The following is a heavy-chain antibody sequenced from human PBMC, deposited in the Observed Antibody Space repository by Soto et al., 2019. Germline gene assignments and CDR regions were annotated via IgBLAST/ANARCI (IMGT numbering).Heavy chain of an antibody. CDR1: GYTFTGYY. J-gene: IGHJ4*02. D-gene: IGHD2-15*01. Sequence: GASVKVSCKDSGYTFTGYYMHWVRQAPGQGLEWMGWINPNSGGTNYAQKFQGWVTMTRDTSISTAYMELSRLRSDDTAVYYCAREGNGGSTEFDSWGQGALVTVSS. CDR3: AREGNGGSTEFDS. V-gene: IGHV1-2*04. CDR2: INPNSGGT.